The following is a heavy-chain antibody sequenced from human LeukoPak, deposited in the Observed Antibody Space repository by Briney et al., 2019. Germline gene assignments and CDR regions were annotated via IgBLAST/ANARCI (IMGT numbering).Heavy chain of an antibody. Sequence: GGSLRLSCAASGFTFSSYSMNWVRQAPGKGLEWVSSISSSSSYIYYADSVKGRFTISRDNSKNTLYLQMNSLRAEDTAVYYCAREADSSSWYLYYYYGMDVWGQGTTVTVSS. D-gene: IGHD6-13*01. J-gene: IGHJ6*02. CDR1: GFTFSSYS. CDR3: AREADSSSWYLYYYYGMDV. CDR2: ISSSSSYI. V-gene: IGHV3-21*01.